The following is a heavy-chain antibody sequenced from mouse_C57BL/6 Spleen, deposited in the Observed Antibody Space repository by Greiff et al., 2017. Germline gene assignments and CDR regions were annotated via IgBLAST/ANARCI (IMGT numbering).Heavy chain of an antibody. J-gene: IGHJ2*01. CDR2: IYPGDGDT. V-gene: IGHV1-80*01. Sequence: QVQLKESGAELVKPGASVKISCKASGYAFSSYWMNWVKQRPGKGLEWIGQIYPGDGDTNYNGKFKGKATLTADKSSSTAYMQLSSLTSEESAVYFCARLGNWDGDDWGQGTTLTVAS. CDR1: GYAFSSYW. D-gene: IGHD4-1*01. CDR3: ARLGNWDGDD.